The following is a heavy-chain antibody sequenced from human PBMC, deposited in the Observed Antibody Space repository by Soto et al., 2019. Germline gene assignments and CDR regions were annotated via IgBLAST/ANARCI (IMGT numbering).Heavy chain of an antibody. CDR1: GFTFSSYA. CDR3: ARPISIYYDSSGYYLKDFQH. V-gene: IGHV3-30-3*01. D-gene: IGHD3-22*01. Sequence: GSLRLSCAASGFTFSSYAMHWVHQAPGKGLEWVAVISYDGSNKYYADSVKGRFTISRDNSKNTLYLQMNSLRAEDTAVYYCARPISIYYDSSGYYLKDFQHWGQGTLVTVSS. CDR2: ISYDGSNK. J-gene: IGHJ1*01.